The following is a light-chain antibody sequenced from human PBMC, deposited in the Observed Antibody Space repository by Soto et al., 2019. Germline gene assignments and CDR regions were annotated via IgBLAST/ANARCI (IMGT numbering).Light chain of an antibody. CDR3: SSYAGSNNLHVL. J-gene: IGLJ2*01. V-gene: IGLV2-8*01. CDR1: SSDVGGYEY. CDR2: EVI. Sequence: QSVLTQPPSASGSPGQSVTISCTGSSSDVGGYEYVSWYQQHPDKAPKLIIYEVIKRPSGVPDRFSGSKSGNTASLTVSGLQAEDEADYYCSSYAGSNNLHVLFGGGTKLTVL.